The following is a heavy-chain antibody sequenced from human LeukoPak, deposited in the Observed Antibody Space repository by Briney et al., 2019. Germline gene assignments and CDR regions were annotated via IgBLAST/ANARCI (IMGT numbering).Heavy chain of an antibody. Sequence: PSETLSLTCVVYGGSFSGYYWSWIRQSPGKGLEWIGSIYYSGSTYYNPSLKSRVTISVDTSKNQFSLKLSSVTAADTAVYYCARDSSVGATGSFDYWGQGTLVTVSS. CDR2: IYYSGST. CDR1: GGSFSGYY. CDR3: ARDSSVGATGSFDY. J-gene: IGHJ4*02. D-gene: IGHD1-26*01. V-gene: IGHV4-34*01.